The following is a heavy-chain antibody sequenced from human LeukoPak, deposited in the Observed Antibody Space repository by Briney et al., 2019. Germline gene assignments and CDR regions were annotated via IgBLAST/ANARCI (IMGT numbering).Heavy chain of an antibody. D-gene: IGHD3-22*01. CDR1: GYTFTNYA. J-gene: IGHJ4*02. V-gene: IGHV7-4-1*02. CDR2: INTNTGNP. CDR3: ARAPPTYYYDSSGYYLDY. Sequence: ASVKVSCKASGYTFTNYAMNWVRQAPGQGLEWMGWINTNTGNPTYAQGFTGRFVFSLDTSVSTAYLQISSLKAEDTAVYYCARAPPTYYYDSSGYYLDYWSQGTLVTVSS.